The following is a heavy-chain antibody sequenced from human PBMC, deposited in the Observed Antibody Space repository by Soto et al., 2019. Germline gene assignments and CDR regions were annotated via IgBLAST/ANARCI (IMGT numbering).Heavy chain of an antibody. Sequence: PSETLSLTCSFSGYSVTSHYLTWIRQSPEKGLEWIGYMHYTGISHYNPSLKSRLTISVDRSKNQFTLQLSSVTVADTAVYYCANSKPSGYYYYYGMDVWGQGTTVTVSS. D-gene: IGHD5-12*01. CDR1: GYSVTSHY. CDR3: ANSKPSGYYYYYGMDV. V-gene: IGHV4-59*08. J-gene: IGHJ6*02. CDR2: MHYTGIS.